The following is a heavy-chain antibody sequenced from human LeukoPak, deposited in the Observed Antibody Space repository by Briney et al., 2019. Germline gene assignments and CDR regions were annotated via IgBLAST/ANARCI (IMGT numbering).Heavy chain of an antibody. J-gene: IGHJ3*01. CDR2: INRDARTS. CDR3: ARGSHNWNDDQPSDV. V-gene: IGHV3-74*01. Sequence: PGGSLRLSCVASEPTFSNYWMHWVRQTPGKGLVWVSRINRDARTSYCAGSVKGRFTISRDNAKNTLYLQMNSLRAEDTAIYYCARGSHNWNDDQPSDVWGQGTMVTVSS. D-gene: IGHD1-1*01. CDR1: EPTFSNYW.